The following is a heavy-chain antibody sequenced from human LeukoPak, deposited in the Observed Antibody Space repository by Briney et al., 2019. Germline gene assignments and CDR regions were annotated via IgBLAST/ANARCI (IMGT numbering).Heavy chain of an antibody. Sequence: ASVKVSCKASGYTFTSYGLSWVRQAPGQGLEWMGWISAYNGNTNYAQKLQGRVTMTTDTSTSTAFMELRSLRSDDTAAYYCARYLGGSSAFDIWGQGPMVTVSS. CDR2: ISAYNGNT. V-gene: IGHV1-18*04. D-gene: IGHD2-15*01. CDR3: ARYLGGSSAFDI. CDR1: GYTFTSYG. J-gene: IGHJ3*02.